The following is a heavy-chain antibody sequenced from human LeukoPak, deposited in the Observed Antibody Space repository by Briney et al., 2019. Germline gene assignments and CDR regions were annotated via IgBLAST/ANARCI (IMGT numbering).Heavy chain of an antibody. Sequence: GGSLRLSCAASGFTFSSYEMNWVRQAPGKGLEWVSYISSSGSTIYYADSVKGRFTISRDNAKNSLYLQMNSLRAEDTAVYYRARSMVRGVIISFRYYGMDVWGKGTTVTVSS. CDR1: GFTFSSYE. CDR2: ISSSGSTI. CDR3: ARSMVRGVIISFRYYGMDV. V-gene: IGHV3-48*03. J-gene: IGHJ6*04. D-gene: IGHD3-10*01.